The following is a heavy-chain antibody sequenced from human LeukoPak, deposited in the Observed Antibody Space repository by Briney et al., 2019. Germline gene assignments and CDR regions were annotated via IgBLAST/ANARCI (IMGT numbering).Heavy chain of an antibody. J-gene: IGHJ4*02. Sequence: SETLSLTCTVAGGSLSGHFWSWFRRPPGKGLENIGYIHSSGSTNYNPSYKRRVTVSLEMSKNQFSLGLSSVTAADTAVYYCARDPGDTDWYNFDFWGQGILVTVSS. D-gene: IGHD3-9*01. CDR2: IHSSGST. CDR1: GGSLSGHF. CDR3: ARDPGDTDWYNFDF. V-gene: IGHV4-59*11.